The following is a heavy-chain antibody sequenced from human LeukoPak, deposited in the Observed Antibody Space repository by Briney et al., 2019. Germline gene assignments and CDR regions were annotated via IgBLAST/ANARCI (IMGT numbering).Heavy chain of an antibody. J-gene: IGHJ4*02. CDR1: GFTFSSYA. CDR2: IRATAGTT. CDR3: AKGGYTRHYDY. V-gene: IGHV3-23*01. Sequence: GGSLRLSCAASGFTFSSYAMTWVRQAPGKGLQWVSTIRATAGTTYYTDSVKGRFTTSRDNSKNTVFLQMNSLRAEDTAVYYCAKGGYTRHYDYWGQGILVTVSS. D-gene: IGHD5-12*01.